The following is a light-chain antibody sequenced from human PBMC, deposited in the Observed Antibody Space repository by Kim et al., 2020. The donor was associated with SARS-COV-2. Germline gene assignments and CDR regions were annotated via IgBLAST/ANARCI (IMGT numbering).Light chain of an antibody. CDR2: GAA. J-gene: IGKJ2*01. CDR1: RSVSGSC. V-gene: IGKV3-20*01. Sequence: DIVMTQSPGTLSVSPGERATLSCRASRSVSGSCLAWYQQKPGQAPRLLIYGAASRATGIPDRFSGSGSGTDFTLTISRLEPDDIAVYYCQQYGSAPDTFGPGTKLEIK. CDR3: QQYGSAPDT.